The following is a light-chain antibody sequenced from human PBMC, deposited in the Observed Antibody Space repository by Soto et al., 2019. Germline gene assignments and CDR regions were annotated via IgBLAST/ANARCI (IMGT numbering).Light chain of an antibody. V-gene: IGKV3-20*01. Sequence: EIVLTQSPGTLSLSPGERATLSCRASQSIDSNYLGWYQQKPGQTPRLLIYGASSRATGIPDRFSGSGSGTDFTLTISILEPEDVAVYYCQHYGTSPGTFGQGTKVEIK. J-gene: IGKJ1*01. CDR3: QHYGTSPGT. CDR1: QSIDSNY. CDR2: GAS.